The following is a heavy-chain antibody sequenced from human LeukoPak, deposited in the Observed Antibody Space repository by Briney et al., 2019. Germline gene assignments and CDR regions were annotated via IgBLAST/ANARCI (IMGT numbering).Heavy chain of an antibody. CDR3: AREGIDYDILTGPDY. J-gene: IGHJ4*02. CDR2: INPNSGGT. D-gene: IGHD3-9*01. CDR1: GGTFSSYA. V-gene: IGHV1-2*02. Sequence: ASVKVSCKASGGTFSSYAISWVRQAPGQGLEWMGWINPNSGGTNYAQKFQGRVTMTRDTSISTAYMELSRLRSDDTAVYYCAREGIDYDILTGPDYWGQGTLVTVSS.